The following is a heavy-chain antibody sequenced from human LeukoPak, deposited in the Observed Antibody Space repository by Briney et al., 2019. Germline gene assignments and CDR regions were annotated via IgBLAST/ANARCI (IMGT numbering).Heavy chain of an antibody. J-gene: IGHJ4*02. Sequence: PSETLSLTCAVYGGSFSGYYWSWIRQPPGKGLEWIGEINHSGSTNYNPSLKSRVTISIDTSKNQFSLKLSSVTAADTAVCYCARAGGGWSFDYRGQGTLVTVSS. D-gene: IGHD6-19*01. CDR2: INHSGST. V-gene: IGHV4-34*01. CDR1: GGSFSGYY. CDR3: ARAGGGWSFDY.